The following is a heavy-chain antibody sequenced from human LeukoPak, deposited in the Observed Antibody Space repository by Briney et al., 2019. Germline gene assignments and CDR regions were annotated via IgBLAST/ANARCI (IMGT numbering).Heavy chain of an antibody. CDR2: ISGSGSGT. D-gene: IGHD1-1*01. J-gene: IGHJ3*02. CDR3: AKVRATGTTFFHAFDI. CDR1: GFTFSSYG. Sequence: PGGWLRLSCAASGFTFSSYGMHWVRQAPGKGLEVVGHISGSGSGTYYADSVKGRFVISRDNSKNTFYLQMNSLRAEDTAVYYCAKVRATGTTFFHAFDIWGQGTMVTVSS. V-gene: IGHV3-23*01.